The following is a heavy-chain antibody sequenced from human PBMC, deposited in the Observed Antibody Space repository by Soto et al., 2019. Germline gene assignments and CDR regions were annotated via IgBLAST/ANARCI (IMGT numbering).Heavy chain of an antibody. CDR2: INPKSGGT. J-gene: IGHJ4*02. V-gene: IGHV1-2*02. CDR3: ARDLAKGGGSAGFDD. Sequence: EASVKVSCKASGYTFTVYYMHWVRQAPGQGLEWMGWINPKSGGTMYPQKFQGRVTMTWDTSISTAYMALTRLRSDDTAVYYCARDLAKGGGSAGFDDWGQGTLGTV. CDR1: GYTFTVYY. D-gene: IGHD1-26*01.